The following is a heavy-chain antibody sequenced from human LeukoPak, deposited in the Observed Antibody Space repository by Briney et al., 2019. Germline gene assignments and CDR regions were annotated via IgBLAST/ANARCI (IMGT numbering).Heavy chain of an antibody. J-gene: IGHJ4*02. CDR1: GFTFSSYG. D-gene: IGHD5-24*01. CDR3: ARSAGWLQFDY. Sequence: GGPLKLSCAASGFTFSSYGMSWVRPAPGKGLEWVSHMSGNGGSTYYAESVKRRFTISRDDSKNTLYLQMNSLRAEDTAVYFCARSAGWLQFDYWGQGTLVTVAS. CDR2: MSGNGGST. V-gene: IGHV3-23*01.